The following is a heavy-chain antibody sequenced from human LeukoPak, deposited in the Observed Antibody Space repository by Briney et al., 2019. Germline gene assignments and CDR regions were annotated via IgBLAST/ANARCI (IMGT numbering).Heavy chain of an antibody. J-gene: IGHJ4*02. V-gene: IGHV4-39*01. CDR2: IYYSGST. CDR3: ARQDYGDYAFDY. D-gene: IGHD4-17*01. CDR1: NGSISIYY. Sequence: PSETLSLTCTVSNGSISIYYWGWIRQPPGKGLEWIGNIYYSGSTYYNPSLKSRVTISVDTSKNQFSLKLSSVTAADTAVYYCARQDYGDYAFDYWGQGTLVTVSS.